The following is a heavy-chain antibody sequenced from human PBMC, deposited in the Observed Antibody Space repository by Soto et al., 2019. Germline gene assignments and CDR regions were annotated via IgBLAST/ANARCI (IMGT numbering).Heavy chain of an antibody. D-gene: IGHD3-10*01. CDR1: GGSFSGYY. CDR3: ARGLVLHYYGSGSLNSFDP. CDR2: INHSGST. J-gene: IGHJ5*02. Sequence: QVQLQQWGAGLLKPSETLSLTCAVYGGSFSGYYWSWIRQPPGKGLEWIGEINHSGSTNYNPSLKSRVTISVDTSKNQFSLKLSSVTAAETAVYYCARGLVLHYYGSGSLNSFDPWGQGTLVTVSS. V-gene: IGHV4-34*01.